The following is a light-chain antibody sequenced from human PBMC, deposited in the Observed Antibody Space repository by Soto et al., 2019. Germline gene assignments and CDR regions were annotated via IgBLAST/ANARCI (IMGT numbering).Light chain of an antibody. CDR2: GAS. Sequence: EIVLTQSPSTLSLSPGERATLSCRASQSVISTYLAWYQQKPGQAPRLLIYGASNRATGITDRFTGSGSGTDFTLTISRLEPEDFAVYYCQQYGSSPLTFGGGTKVEIK. V-gene: IGKV3-20*01. J-gene: IGKJ4*01. CDR3: QQYGSSPLT. CDR1: QSVISTY.